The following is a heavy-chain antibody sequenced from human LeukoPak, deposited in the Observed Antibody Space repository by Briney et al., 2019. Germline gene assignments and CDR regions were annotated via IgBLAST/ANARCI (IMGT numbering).Heavy chain of an antibody. V-gene: IGHV3-74*01. J-gene: IGHJ4*02. CDR1: GFTFSSYW. D-gene: IGHD2-2*01. CDR2: INSDGSST. Sequence: PGGSLRLSCAASGFTFSSYWMHWVRQAPGKWLVWVSHINSDGSSTSHADSVKGRFTISRDNAKSTLYLQMNSLRAEDTAVYYCAARGYCSSTSCLLEYWGQGTLVTVSS. CDR3: AARGYCSSTSCLLEY.